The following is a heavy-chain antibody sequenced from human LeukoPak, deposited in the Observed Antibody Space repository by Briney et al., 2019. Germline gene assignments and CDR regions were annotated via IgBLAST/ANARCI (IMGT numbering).Heavy chain of an antibody. J-gene: IGHJ4*02. Sequence: SGPALVKPTQTLTLTCTFSGFSLNTRAMCVSWIRQPPGKALEWLAFTDWSDDKYYSASLKTRLTISKDTSKNQVVLTMTNMDPVDTATYYCASGLSWNFDYWGQGTLVTVSS. V-gene: IGHV2-70*01. CDR2: TDWSDDK. D-gene: IGHD2-15*01. CDR1: GFSLNTRAMC. CDR3: ASGLSWNFDY.